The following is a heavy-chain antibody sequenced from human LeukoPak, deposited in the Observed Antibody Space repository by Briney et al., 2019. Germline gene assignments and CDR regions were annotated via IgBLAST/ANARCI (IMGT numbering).Heavy chain of an antibody. V-gene: IGHV3-72*01. Sequence: GGSLRLSCEASGFTFSDHYMDWVRQAPGKGLEWVGRSRNKANAYTTQYAASVKGRFTVSRDDLKDSLYLQMNSLKTEDTAVYYCARVAGYNYAFDSWGQGSLVTVSS. J-gene: IGHJ4*02. D-gene: IGHD5-18*01. CDR3: ARVAGYNYAFDS. CDR2: SRNKANAYTT. CDR1: GFTFSDHY.